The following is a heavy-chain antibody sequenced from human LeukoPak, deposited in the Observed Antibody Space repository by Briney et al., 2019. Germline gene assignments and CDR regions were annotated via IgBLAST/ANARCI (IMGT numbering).Heavy chain of an antibody. D-gene: IGHD3-9*01. Sequence: PGGSLRLSCAASGFTFSSYAMSWVRQAPGKGLEWVSAINGSGGSTYYADSVKGRFTISRDNSKNTLYLQMNSLRAEDTAVYYCAKARLRYFDWLFNYWGQGTLVTVSS. CDR3: AKARLRYFDWLFNY. V-gene: IGHV3-23*01. CDR2: INGSGGST. J-gene: IGHJ4*02. CDR1: GFTFSSYA.